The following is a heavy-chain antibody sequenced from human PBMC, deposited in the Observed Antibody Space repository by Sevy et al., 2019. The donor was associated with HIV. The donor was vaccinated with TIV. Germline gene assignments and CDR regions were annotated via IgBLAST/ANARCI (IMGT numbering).Heavy chain of an antibody. V-gene: IGHV1-69*13. D-gene: IGHD1-1*01. CDR2: INPLFGMT. CDR3: ASERGGPLQLERLTSYYGMDI. Sequence: ASVKVSCKASGGPFNTYAITWIRQAPGQGLEWMGGINPLFGMTTYEHHFQGRFTITADESRTTAYMEVRSLRSEDTAVYCCASERGGPLQLERLTSYYGMDIWGQGTTVTVSS. J-gene: IGHJ6*02. CDR1: GGPFNTYA.